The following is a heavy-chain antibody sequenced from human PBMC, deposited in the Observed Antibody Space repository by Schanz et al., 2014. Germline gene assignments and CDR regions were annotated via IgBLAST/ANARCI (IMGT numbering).Heavy chain of an antibody. V-gene: IGHV4-31*03. D-gene: IGHD6-13*01. J-gene: IGHJ4*02. CDR2: IDDTWAP. Sequence: QVQLQESGPGLVKPSQTLSLTCTVSGASITSGGHYWTWIRQVPGKGLEWIGCIDDTWAPKNNSPSEDRVTMMPDATTNKSSLQLSSGTTADTAVYYCAREGTGAVRGDFDYWGQGALVTVSS. CDR1: GASITSGGHY. CDR3: AREGTGAVRGDFDY.